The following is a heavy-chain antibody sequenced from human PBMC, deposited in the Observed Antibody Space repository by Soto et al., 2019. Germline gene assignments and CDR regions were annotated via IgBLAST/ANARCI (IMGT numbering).Heavy chain of an antibody. CDR1: GYTFTSYD. Sequence: QVQLVQSGAEVKKPGASVKVSCKASGYTFTSYDINWVRQATGQGLEWMGWMNPNSGNTGYAQKFQGRVTMTRNTSISTAYMELSSLRSEDTAVYYCARGLHDELGPAAMLDYWGQGTLVTVSS. CDR2: MNPNSGNT. V-gene: IGHV1-8*01. J-gene: IGHJ4*02. D-gene: IGHD2-2*01. CDR3: ARGLHDELGPAAMLDY.